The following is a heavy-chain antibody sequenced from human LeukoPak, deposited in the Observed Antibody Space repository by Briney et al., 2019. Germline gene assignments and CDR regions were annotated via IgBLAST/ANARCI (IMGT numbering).Heavy chain of an antibody. V-gene: IGHV4-34*01. Sequence: SETLSLTCTVYGGSFSDYYWTWIRQPPGKGLEWIGEINHRGSTHYNPSLKSRVTISVDTSKKQFSLKLSSVTAADTAVYYCATYSTGFDIWGQGTVVTVSS. CDR1: GGSFSDYY. CDR3: ATYSTGFDI. J-gene: IGHJ3*02. D-gene: IGHD6-19*01. CDR2: INHRGST.